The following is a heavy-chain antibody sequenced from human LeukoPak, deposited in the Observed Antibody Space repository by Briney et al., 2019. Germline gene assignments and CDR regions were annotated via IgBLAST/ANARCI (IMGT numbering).Heavy chain of an antibody. J-gene: IGHJ4*02. V-gene: IGHV5-51*01. CDR1: GYSFTSYW. CDR3: ARQYYAYYDSSGYYIDY. D-gene: IGHD3-22*01. CDR2: IYPGDSDT. Sequence: GESLKISCKGSGYSFTSYWIGWVRQMPGKGLEWMGIIYPGDSDTRYSPSFQGQVTISADKSISTAYLQWSSLKASDTAMYYCARQYYAYYDSSGYYIDYWGQGTLVTLSS.